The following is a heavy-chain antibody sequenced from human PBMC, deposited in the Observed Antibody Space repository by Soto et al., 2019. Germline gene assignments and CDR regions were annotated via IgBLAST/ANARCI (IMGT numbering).Heavy chain of an antibody. J-gene: IGHJ4*02. Sequence: GGSLRLSCAASGFTFSNAWMNWVRQAPGKGLEWVGRIKSKTDGGTTDYAAPVKGRFTISRDDSKNTLYLQMNSLKTEDTAVYYCTSQWLGPTLVFDYWGQGTLVTVSS. CDR1: GFTFSNAW. D-gene: IGHD6-19*01. V-gene: IGHV3-15*07. CDR2: IKSKTDGGTT. CDR3: TSQWLGPTLVFDY.